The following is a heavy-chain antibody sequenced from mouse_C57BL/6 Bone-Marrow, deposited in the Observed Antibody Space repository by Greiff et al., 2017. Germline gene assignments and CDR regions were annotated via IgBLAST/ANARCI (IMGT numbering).Heavy chain of an antibody. Sequence: VQLQQSGAELVRPGASVKLSCTASGFNIKDDYMHWVKQRPEQGLEWIGWIDPENGDTEYASKFQGKATITADTSSNTAYLQLSSLTSEDTAVYYCTTEAYYSFFYAMDYWGQGTSVTVSS. CDR2: IDPENGDT. CDR1: GFNIKDDY. J-gene: IGHJ4*01. D-gene: IGHD2-12*01. V-gene: IGHV14-4*01. CDR3: TTEAYYSFFYAMDY.